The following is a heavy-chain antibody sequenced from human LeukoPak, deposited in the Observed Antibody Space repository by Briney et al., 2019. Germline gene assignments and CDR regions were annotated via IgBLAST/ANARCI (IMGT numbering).Heavy chain of an antibody. CDR2: ISSTTGRII. V-gene: IGHV3-11*04. Sequence: PGGSLRLSCAASGFTFIDYYMTWIRQAPGKGLEWLSYISSTTGRIIYYADSVKGRFTISRDNTKNSLFLQMVSLRVEDTAVYYCARYYSDAFDLWGQGTVVTVSS. CDR1: GFTFIDYY. D-gene: IGHD3-10*01. CDR3: ARYYSDAFDL. J-gene: IGHJ3*01.